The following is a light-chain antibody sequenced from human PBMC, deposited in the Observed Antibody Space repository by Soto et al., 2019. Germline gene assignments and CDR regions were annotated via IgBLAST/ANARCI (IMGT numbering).Light chain of an antibody. CDR3: QKYNNAPQLT. CDR1: QGISSY. J-gene: IGKJ4*01. Sequence: IRITHSPSSFSASTGDRVTITRWASQGISSYLAWYQQKPGKVPKLLIYAASTLQSGVPSRFSGSGSGTDFTLTISSLQPEDVATYYCQKYNNAPQLTFGGGTKVDIK. V-gene: IGKV1-27*01. CDR2: AAS.